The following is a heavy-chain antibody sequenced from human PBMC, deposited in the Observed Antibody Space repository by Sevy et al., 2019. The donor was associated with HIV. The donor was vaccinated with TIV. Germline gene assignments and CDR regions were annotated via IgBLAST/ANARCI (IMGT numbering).Heavy chain of an antibody. D-gene: IGHD4-17*01. Sequence: GGSLSLSCEVSGFTLDTYVMHWVRQAPGKGLEWVAGLSYDETVKYYGESVKGRFIISRDNSKNILFLQMNFLGVDETAVYFCAKGPRLNGDNSEGFDYWGQGTLVTVSS. J-gene: IGHJ4*02. CDR3: AKGPRLNGDNSEGFDY. V-gene: IGHV3-30*18. CDR2: LSYDETVK. CDR1: GFTLDTYV.